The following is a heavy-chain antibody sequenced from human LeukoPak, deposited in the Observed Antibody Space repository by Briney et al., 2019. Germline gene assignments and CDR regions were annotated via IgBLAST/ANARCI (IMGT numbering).Heavy chain of an antibody. V-gene: IGHV3-48*04. CDR1: GFTLSSYS. J-gene: IGHJ4*02. CDR3: ARDLGYHGDY. Sequence: GGSLRLSCAASGFTLSSYSMDWVRQTPGKGLEWVSYISSSDNTIYYADSVKGRFTISRDNAKNSLYLQMNSLRAEDTAVYYCARDLGYHGDYWGQGTLVTVSS. CDR2: ISSSDNTI. D-gene: IGHD5-12*01.